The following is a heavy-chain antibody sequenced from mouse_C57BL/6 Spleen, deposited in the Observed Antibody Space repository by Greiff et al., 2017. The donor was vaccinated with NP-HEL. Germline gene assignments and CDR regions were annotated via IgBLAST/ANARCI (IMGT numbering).Heavy chain of an antibody. V-gene: IGHV1-80*01. Sequence: VQRVESGAELVKPGASVKISCKASGYAFSSYWMNWVKQRPGKGLEWIGQIYPGDGDTNYNGKFKGKATLTADKSSSTAYMQLSSLTSEDSAVYFCARNYYGLWYFDVWGTGTTVTVSS. CDR3: ARNYYGLWYFDV. J-gene: IGHJ1*03. CDR1: GYAFSSYW. CDR2: IYPGDGDT. D-gene: IGHD1-1*01.